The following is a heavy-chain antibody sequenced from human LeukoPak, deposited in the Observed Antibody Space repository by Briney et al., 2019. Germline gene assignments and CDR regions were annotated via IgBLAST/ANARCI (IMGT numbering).Heavy chain of an antibody. D-gene: IGHD5-24*01. CDR3: AKDAGDGYNWWLGYYFDY. V-gene: IGHV3-9*01. CDR2: ISWNSGSI. J-gene: IGHJ4*02. Sequence: PGRSLRLSCAASGFTFDDYAMHWVRQAPGKGLEWVSGISWNSGSIAYADSVKGRFTISRDNAKNSLYLQMNSLRTEDTAFYYCAKDAGDGYNWWLGYYFDYWGQGTLVTVSS. CDR1: GFTFDDYA.